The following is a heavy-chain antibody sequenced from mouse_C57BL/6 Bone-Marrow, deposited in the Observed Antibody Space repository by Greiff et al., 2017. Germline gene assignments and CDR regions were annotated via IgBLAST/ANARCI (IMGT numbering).Heavy chain of an antibody. CDR3: ARRVYYGRRRGAMDY. CDR2: IDPSDSET. D-gene: IGHD1-1*02. V-gene: IGHV1-52*01. J-gene: IGHJ4*01. Sequence: QVQLQQPGAELVRPGSSVKLSCKASGYTFTSYWMHWVKQRPIQGLEWIGNIDPSDSETHYNQKFKDKATLTVDKSSSTAYMMLSSLTTEDSAVYYCARRVYYGRRRGAMDYWGQGTSVTVSS. CDR1: GYTFTSYW.